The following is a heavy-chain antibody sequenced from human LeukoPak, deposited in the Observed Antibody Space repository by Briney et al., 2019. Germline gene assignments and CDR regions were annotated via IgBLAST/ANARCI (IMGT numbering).Heavy chain of an antibody. CDR2: MNLNSGKT. J-gene: IGHJ6*01. CDR3: GRGYAMVV. CDR1: AYTSTNFN. Sequence: ASLNVSCKASAYTSTNFNINWVRQAPGHGREWMGGMNLNSGKTGYIQKFQGRVTMTTNTSISTGYMELSSLRCEDTAVYYCGRGYAMVVWGQGSTVNVSS. V-gene: IGHV1-8*01.